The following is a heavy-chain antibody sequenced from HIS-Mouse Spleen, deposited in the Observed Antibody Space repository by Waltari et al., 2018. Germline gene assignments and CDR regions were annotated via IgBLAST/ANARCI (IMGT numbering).Heavy chain of an antibody. CDR1: GGSISSSSYY. CDR2: IYYSGST. CDR3: ARDTPSVAVTTGNDAFDI. V-gene: IGHV4-39*07. Sequence: QLQLQESGPGLVKPSETLPLPCTVSGGSISSSSYYWGWIRQPPGKGLEWIGSIYYSGSTYYNPSLKSRVTISVDTSKNQFSLKLSSVTAADTAVYYCARDTPSVAVTTGNDAFDIWGQGTMVTVSS. J-gene: IGHJ3*02. D-gene: IGHD4-17*01.